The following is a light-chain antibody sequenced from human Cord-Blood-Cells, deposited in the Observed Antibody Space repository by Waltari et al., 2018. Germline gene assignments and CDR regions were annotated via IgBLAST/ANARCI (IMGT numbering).Light chain of an antibody. Sequence: DIVMTQSPDSLAVSLGERATINCKSSQSVLYSSNNKNYLAWYQQKPGQPPKLLIYWASTRESGVPDRLSGSGSGTDFTLAISSLQAEDVAVYYCQQYYSTRTFGQGTKVEIK. CDR1: QSVLYSSNNKNY. CDR3: QQYYSTRT. V-gene: IGKV4-1*01. CDR2: WAS. J-gene: IGKJ1*01.